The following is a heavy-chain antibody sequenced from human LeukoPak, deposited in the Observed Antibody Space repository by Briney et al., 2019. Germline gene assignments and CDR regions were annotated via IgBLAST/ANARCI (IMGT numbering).Heavy chain of an antibody. CDR2: IYSGGST. CDR3: AGTIVGKWAIDY. CDR1: GFTVSRNY. Sequence: GGSLRLSCAASGFTVSRNYMTRVRQAPGKGLEWVSVIYSGGSTYYEDSVKGRFTISRDNSKNTQYLQMNSLRAEDTAVYYCAGTIVGKWAIDYWGQGTLVTVSS. J-gene: IGHJ4*02. V-gene: IGHV3-53*01. D-gene: IGHD3-22*01.